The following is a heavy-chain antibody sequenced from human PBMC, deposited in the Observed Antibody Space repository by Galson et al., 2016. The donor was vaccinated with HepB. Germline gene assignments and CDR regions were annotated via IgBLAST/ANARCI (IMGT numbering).Heavy chain of an antibody. CDR1: GNTFINYY. D-gene: IGHD1-26*01. V-gene: IGHV1-46*01. CDR2: INPSGDST. CDR3: AREVGYSGIYSFYYHYCMDI. Sequence: SVKVSCKASGNTFINYYVHWVRQAPGQGLEWMGMINPSGDSTSSAQKFQGRVTMTRDTSTSTVYMELSSLRSEDTAVYYCAREVGYSGIYSFYYHYCMDIWGQGTTVTVSS. J-gene: IGHJ6*02.